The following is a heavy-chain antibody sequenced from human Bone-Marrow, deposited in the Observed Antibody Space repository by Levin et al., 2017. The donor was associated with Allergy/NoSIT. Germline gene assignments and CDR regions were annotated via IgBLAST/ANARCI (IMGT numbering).Heavy chain of an antibody. Sequence: GALKISCAGSGFTFRSSNMNWVRQAPGKGLEWVSHISRSSDYISYADSVKGRFTISRDNAKNSLYLHMNSLRAEDTAVYYCTRGFGDNSWGQGTLVTVSS. J-gene: IGHJ4*02. CDR1: GFTFRSSN. CDR2: ISRSSDYI. D-gene: IGHD3-16*01. CDR3: TRGFGDNS. V-gene: IGHV3-21*01.